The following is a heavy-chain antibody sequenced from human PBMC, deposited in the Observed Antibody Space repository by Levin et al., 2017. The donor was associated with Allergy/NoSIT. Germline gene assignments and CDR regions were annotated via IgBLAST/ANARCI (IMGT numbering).Heavy chain of an antibody. Sequence: GESLKISCAASGFTFSSYAMSWVRQAPGKGLEWVSAISGSGGSTYYADSVKGRFTISRDNSKNTLYLQMNSLRAEDTAVYYCAKDTIYDSSESLDYWGQGTLVTVSS. J-gene: IGHJ4*02. D-gene: IGHD3-22*01. CDR1: GFTFSSYA. CDR2: ISGSGGST. CDR3: AKDTIYDSSESLDY. V-gene: IGHV3-23*01.